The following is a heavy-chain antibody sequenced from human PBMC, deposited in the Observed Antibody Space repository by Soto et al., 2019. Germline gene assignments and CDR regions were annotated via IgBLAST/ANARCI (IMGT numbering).Heavy chain of an antibody. V-gene: IGHV3-21*01. CDR1: GFTFSSYS. Sequence: GGSLRLSCAASGFTFSSYSMNWVRQAPGKGLEWVSSISSSSSYIYYADSVKGRFTISRDNAKNSLYLQMNSLRAEDTAVYYCASQYYYNRSGLIEDDYWGQAILVTVSS. CDR2: ISSSSSYI. CDR3: ASQYYYNRSGLIEDDY. D-gene: IGHD3-22*01. J-gene: IGHJ4*02.